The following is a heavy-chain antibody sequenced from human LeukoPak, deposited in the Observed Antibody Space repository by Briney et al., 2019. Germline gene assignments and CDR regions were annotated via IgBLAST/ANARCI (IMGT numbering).Heavy chain of an antibody. Sequence: ASVKVSCKASGYTFTGYYMHWVRQAPGQGLEWMGWINPNSGGTNYAQKFQGRVTMTRDTSISTAYMELSRLRSDDTAVYYCARFTIVTGRFDPWGQGTLVTVSS. V-gene: IGHV1-2*02. CDR3: ARFTIVTGRFDP. CDR2: INPNSGGT. D-gene: IGHD1-20*01. CDR1: GYTFTGYY. J-gene: IGHJ5*02.